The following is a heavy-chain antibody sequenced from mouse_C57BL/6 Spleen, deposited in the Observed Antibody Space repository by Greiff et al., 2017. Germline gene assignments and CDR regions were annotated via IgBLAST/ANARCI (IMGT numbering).Heavy chain of an antibody. V-gene: IGHV1-85*01. Sequence: VQLVESGPELVKPGASVKLSCKASGYTFTSYDINWVKQRPGQGLEWIGWIYPRDGSTKYNEKFKGKATLTVDTSSSTAYMELHSLTSEDSAVYFCAIYYGYDGFAYWGQGTLVTVSA. CDR2: IYPRDGST. CDR1: GYTFTSYD. J-gene: IGHJ3*01. CDR3: AIYYGYDGFAY. D-gene: IGHD2-2*01.